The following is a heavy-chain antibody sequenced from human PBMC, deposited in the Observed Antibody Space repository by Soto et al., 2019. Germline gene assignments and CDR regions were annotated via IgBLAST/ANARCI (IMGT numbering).Heavy chain of an antibody. J-gene: IGHJ3*02. CDR3: ARERPGDEGDGFDI. CDR1: GLTVSSNY. CDR2: LYSGGST. V-gene: IGHV3-53*02. D-gene: IGHD3-10*01. Sequence: EVQLVETGGGLIQPGGSLRLSCAASGLTVSSNYMNWVRQAPGKGLEWVSVLYSGGSTHYAGSVKGRFIISRDNSKNTLYLQMNSLRVENTAVYYFARERPGDEGDGFDIWGHGTMVTVSS.